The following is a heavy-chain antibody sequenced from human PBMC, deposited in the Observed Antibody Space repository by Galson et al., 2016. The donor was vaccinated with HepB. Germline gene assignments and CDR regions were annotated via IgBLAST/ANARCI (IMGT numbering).Heavy chain of an antibody. CDR2: IDWDDEK. CDR1: GFSLSTSGMC. CDR3: ARMGYTYGPGVFDP. Sequence: ALVKPTQTLTLTCTFSGFSLSTSGMCVSWIRQPPGKALEWLALIDWDDEKFYSTSLKTRLTISKDTSKNQVVLIMTNMDPVDTATYYCARMGYTYGPGVFDPWGQGTLVTVSS. D-gene: IGHD5-18*01. J-gene: IGHJ5*02. V-gene: IGHV2-70*01.